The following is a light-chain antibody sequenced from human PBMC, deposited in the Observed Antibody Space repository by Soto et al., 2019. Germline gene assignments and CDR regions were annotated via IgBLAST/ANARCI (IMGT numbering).Light chain of an antibody. CDR2: DVS. V-gene: IGLV2-14*01. CDR3: SSYTSSSTLIV. J-gene: IGLJ1*01. Sequence: SALTQPASVSGSPGRSITISCTGTSSDVGGYNYVSWYQQHPGKAPKLMIYDVSNRPSGVSNRFSGSKSGNTASLTISGLQAEDEADYYCSSYTSSSTLIVFGTGTKVTVL. CDR1: SSDVGGYNY.